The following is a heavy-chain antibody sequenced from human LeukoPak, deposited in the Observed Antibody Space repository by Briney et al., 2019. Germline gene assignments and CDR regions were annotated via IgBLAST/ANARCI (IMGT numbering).Heavy chain of an antibody. CDR1: GGSISSYY. CDR2: IYYSGST. V-gene: IGHV4-59*01. CDR3: ARGIFNYYDSSGYYDFYYYYYMDV. D-gene: IGHD3-22*01. J-gene: IGHJ6*03. Sequence: SETLSLTCTVSGGSISSYYWSWIRQPPGKGLEWIGYIYYSGSTNYNPSLKSRVTISVDTSKNQLSLKLSSVTAADTAVYYCARGIFNYYDSSGYYDFYYYYYMDVWGKGTTVTVSS.